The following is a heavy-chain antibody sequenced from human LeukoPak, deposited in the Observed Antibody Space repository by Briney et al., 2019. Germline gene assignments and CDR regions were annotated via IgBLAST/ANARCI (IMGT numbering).Heavy chain of an antibody. J-gene: IGHJ4*02. V-gene: IGHV4-39*01. CDR2: IYYSGST. CDR1: GGSTSSSSYY. D-gene: IGHD6-13*01. CDR3: ASIAQEVDTRLDY. Sequence: SETLSLTCTVSGGSTSSSSYYWGWIRQPPGKGLEWIGSIYYSGSTYYNPSLKSRVTISVDTSKNQFSLKLSSVTAADTAVYYCASIAQEVDTRLDYWGQGTLVTISS.